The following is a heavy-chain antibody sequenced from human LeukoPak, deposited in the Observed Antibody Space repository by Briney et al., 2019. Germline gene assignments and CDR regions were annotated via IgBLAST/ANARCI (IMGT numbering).Heavy chain of an antibody. V-gene: IGHV1-69*05. CDR2: IIPIFDTI. J-gene: IGHJ6*03. Sequence: SVRVACEASGGTFSCYAIACVRQAPGQGREWMGGIIPIFDTINFAQTLQGRVTITTDDSTSRAYMELSSLRSEDTAVYYCARAPADIRGSYYYMDVWGKGTTVTVSS. CDR3: ARAPADIRGSYYYMDV. CDR1: GGTFSCYA. D-gene: IGHD2-2*02.